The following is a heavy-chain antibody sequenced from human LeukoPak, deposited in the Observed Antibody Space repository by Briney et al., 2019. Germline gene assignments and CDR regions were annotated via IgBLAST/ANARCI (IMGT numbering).Heavy chain of an antibody. J-gene: IGHJ6*03. CDR2: MNPNSGNT. V-gene: IGHV1-8*03. D-gene: IGHD1-14*01. Sequence: ASVKVSCKASGYTFTSYDINWVRQATGQGLEWMGWMNPNSGNTGYAQKFQGRVTITRNTSISTAYMELSSLRSEDTAVYYCARGLAGYYYYYYMDVWGKGTTVTVSS. CDR3: ARGLAGYYYYYYMDV. CDR1: GYTFTSYD.